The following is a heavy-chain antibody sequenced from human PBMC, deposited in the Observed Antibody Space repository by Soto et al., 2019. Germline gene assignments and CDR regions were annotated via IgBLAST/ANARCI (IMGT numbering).Heavy chain of an antibody. D-gene: IGHD6-13*01. V-gene: IGHV3-23*01. Sequence: PGGSLRLSCAASGFTFSSYAMIWVRQAPGKGLEWVSAISGSGGSAYYADSVKGRFTISRDNSKNTLYLQMNSLRAEDTAVYYCAIGQQLAVYYYGMDVWGQGTTVTV. J-gene: IGHJ6*02. CDR2: ISGSGGSA. CDR3: AIGQQLAVYYYGMDV. CDR1: GFTFSSYA.